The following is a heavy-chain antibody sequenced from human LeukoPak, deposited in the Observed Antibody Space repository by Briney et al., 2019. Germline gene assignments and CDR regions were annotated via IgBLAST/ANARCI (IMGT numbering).Heavy chain of an antibody. J-gene: IGHJ4*02. CDR1: GFTVSSNY. Sequence: PGGSLRLSCAASGFTVSSNYMSWIRQPPGKGLEWIGYIYYSGSTNYNPSLKSRVTISVDTSKNQFSLKLSSVTAADTAVYYCARVRTRELRAFDYWGQGTLVTVSS. D-gene: IGHD1-26*01. V-gene: IGHV4-59*02. CDR3: ARVRTRELRAFDY. CDR2: IYYSGST.